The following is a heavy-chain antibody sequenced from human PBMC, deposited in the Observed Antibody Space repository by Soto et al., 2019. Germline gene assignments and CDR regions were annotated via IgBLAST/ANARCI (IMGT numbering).Heavy chain of an antibody. V-gene: IGHV4-34*01. D-gene: IGHD3-3*01. CDR3: ARVRFLEWLLSYYYYYGMDV. CDR2: INHSGST. CDR1: GGSFSGYY. Sequence: ASETLSLTCAVYGGSFSGYYWSWIRQPPGKGLEWIGEINHSGSTNYNPSLKSRVTISVDTSKNQFSLKLSSVTAADTAVYYCARVRFLEWLLSYYYYYGMDVWGQGTTVTVSS. J-gene: IGHJ6*02.